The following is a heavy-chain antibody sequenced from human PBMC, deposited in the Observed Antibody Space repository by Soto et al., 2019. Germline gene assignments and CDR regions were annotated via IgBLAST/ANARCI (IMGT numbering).Heavy chain of an antibody. D-gene: IGHD6-13*01. V-gene: IGHV1-18*01. CDR2: ISAYNGNT. J-gene: IGHJ4*02. CDR1: GYTFTSYG. CDR3: ASAGGSIAAAGGGDY. Sequence: ASVKVSCKASGYTFTSYGISWVRQAPGQGLEWMGCISAYNGNTNYAQKLQGRVTMTTDTSTSTAYMELRSLRSDDTAVYYCASAGGSIAAAGGGDYWGQGTLVTVSS.